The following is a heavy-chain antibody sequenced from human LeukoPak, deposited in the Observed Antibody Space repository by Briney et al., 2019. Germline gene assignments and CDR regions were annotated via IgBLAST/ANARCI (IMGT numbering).Heavy chain of an antibody. CDR1: GFTVSSDY. V-gene: IGHV3-66*01. D-gene: IGHD3-10*01. CDR2: IYSGGST. J-gene: IGHJ4*02. Sequence: GGSLRLSCAASGFTVSSDYMSWVRQAPGKGLEWVSIIYSGGSTYYADSVKGRFTISRDNSKNTLYLQMNSLRAEDTAVYYCARDSGSYYNYWGQGTLVTVSS. CDR3: ARDSGSYYNY.